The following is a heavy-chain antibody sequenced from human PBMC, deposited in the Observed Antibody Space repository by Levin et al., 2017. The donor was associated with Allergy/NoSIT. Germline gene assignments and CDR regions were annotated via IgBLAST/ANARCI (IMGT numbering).Heavy chain of an antibody. CDR2: IYSGGST. V-gene: IGHV3-53*01. CDR1: GFTVSNNY. J-gene: IGHJ4*02. Sequence: GGSLRLSCAASGFTVSNNYMSWVRQAPGKGLEWVSLIYSGGSTYYADSVKGRFTISRDNSKNTLYLQMNSLRAEDTAVYYCARDGSSGWQHDYWGQGTLVTVSS. CDR3: ARDGSSGWQHDY. D-gene: IGHD6-19*01.